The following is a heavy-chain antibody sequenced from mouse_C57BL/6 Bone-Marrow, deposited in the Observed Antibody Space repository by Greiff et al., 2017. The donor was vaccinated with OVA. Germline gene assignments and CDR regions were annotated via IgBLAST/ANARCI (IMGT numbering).Heavy chain of an antibody. CDR1: GFTFSSSA. CDR3: AREGHYYGSSSWFAY. Sequence: EVQLMESGGGLVKPGGSLKLSCAASGFTFSSSAMSWVRQTPEKRLEWVATISDGGSYTYYPDNVKGRFTISRDNAKNNLYLQMSHLKSEDTAMYYGAREGHYYGSSSWFAYWGQGTLVTVSA. D-gene: IGHD1-1*01. CDR2: ISDGGSYT. V-gene: IGHV5-4*01. J-gene: IGHJ3*01.